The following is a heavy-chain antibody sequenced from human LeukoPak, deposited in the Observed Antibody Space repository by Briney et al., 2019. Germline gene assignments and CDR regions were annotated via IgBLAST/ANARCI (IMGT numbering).Heavy chain of an antibody. D-gene: IGHD6-19*01. CDR1: GYTFSDYY. CDR2: INPNNGNT. Sequence: ASVKVSCKASGYTFSDYYMYWVRQAPGQGLEWVGWINPNNGNTDYAPNVQGRVTMTRDTSITTAYMEMSSLKSDDTAVYYCARKAKPSGFTSGWAYWGQGTLVTVSS. J-gene: IGHJ4*02. V-gene: IGHV1-2*02. CDR3: ARKAKPSGFTSGWAY.